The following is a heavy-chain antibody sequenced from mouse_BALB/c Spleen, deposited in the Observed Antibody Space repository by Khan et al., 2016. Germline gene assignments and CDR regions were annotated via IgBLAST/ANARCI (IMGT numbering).Heavy chain of an antibody. J-gene: IGHJ3*01. CDR2: IWADGRT. V-gene: IGHV2-6-7*01. D-gene: IGHD2-12*01. CDR3: SSDYDGFAY. Sequence: QVPLKESGPGLVAPSQSLSITCTVSGFSLTGYGVNWVRQPPGKGLEWLGKIWADGRTDYNSDLKSRVSISKDNSKSQVVLKMNSLQTDDTANYYCSSDYDGFAYWGQGTLVIVSA. CDR1: GFSLTGYG.